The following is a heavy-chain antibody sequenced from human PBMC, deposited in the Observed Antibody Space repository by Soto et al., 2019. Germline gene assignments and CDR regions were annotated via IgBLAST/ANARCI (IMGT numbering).Heavy chain of an antibody. Sequence: QITLKESGPTLVKPTQTLTLTCTFSGFSLSSSGVGVGWIRQPPGKALEGIALIYWDDDKRYSPSLKSRVTITKDTSRNHVVLTLTNMDPVDTATYYCAHRRAGGWNKSDFDYWGQGPLVIVYS. CDR3: AHRRAGGWNKSDFDY. V-gene: IGHV2-5*02. D-gene: IGHD6-19*01. CDR1: GFSLSSSGVG. CDR2: IYWDDDK. J-gene: IGHJ4*02.